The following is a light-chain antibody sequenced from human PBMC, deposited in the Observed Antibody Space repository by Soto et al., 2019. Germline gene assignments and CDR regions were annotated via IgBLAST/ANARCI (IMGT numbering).Light chain of an antibody. Sequence: EIVLTQSPATLSLSPGERATLSSRASQSVSSYLAWYQQKAGQAPRLLIYDASNTATGIPARISGSGSGTDFTLIISSLEAEDFAVYYCQQSSSAITFGQGTRLEIK. V-gene: IGKV3-11*01. CDR1: QSVSSY. CDR2: DAS. J-gene: IGKJ5*01. CDR3: QQSSSAIT.